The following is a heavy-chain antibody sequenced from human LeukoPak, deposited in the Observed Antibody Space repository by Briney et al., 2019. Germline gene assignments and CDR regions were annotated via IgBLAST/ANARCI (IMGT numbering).Heavy chain of an antibody. J-gene: IGHJ4*02. CDR3: ARENDRYGRIDY. D-gene: IGHD5-18*01. CDR2: VSYSGST. V-gene: IGHV4-59*01. CDR1: GGSISSYY. Sequence: SETLSLTCAVSGGSISSYYWSWVRQPPGKGLEWIGYVSYSGSTDYNPSLKSRVIISIDTSKNQFSLRLSSVTAADTAVYYCARENDRYGRIDYWGQGTQVTVSS.